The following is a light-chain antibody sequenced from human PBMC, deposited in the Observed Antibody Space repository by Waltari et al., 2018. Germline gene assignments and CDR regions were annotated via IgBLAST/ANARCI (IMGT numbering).Light chain of an antibody. CDR3: SSYITTNTLEL. CDR1: SRDGGSSNS. Sequence: QSALTQPASVSGSPGQSITLSSTGPSRDGGSSNSVSWYQQHTGKAPKLMIYDVSYRPSGVSNRFSGAKSGNTASLTISGLQAEDEADYYCSSYITTNTLELFGGGTSLTVL. J-gene: IGLJ2*01. CDR2: DVS. V-gene: IGLV2-14*03.